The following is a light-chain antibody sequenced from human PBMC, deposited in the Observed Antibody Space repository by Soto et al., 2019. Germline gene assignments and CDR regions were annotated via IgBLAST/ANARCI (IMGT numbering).Light chain of an antibody. Sequence: DIQMTQSPSTLSASVGDRVAITCLASQRVSTWLSWYQQTPGTAPRLLIHGASTLNSGVPSRFSGSGSGTESTLTISSLQVDDFANYYCLQHNTYPWTFGQGTKVDIK. V-gene: IGKV1-5*01. CDR1: QRVSTW. CDR3: LQHNTYPWT. CDR2: GAS. J-gene: IGKJ1*01.